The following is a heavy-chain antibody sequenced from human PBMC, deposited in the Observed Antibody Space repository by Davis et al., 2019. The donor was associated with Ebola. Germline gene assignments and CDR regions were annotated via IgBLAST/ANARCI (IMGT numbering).Heavy chain of an antibody. D-gene: IGHD6-13*01. J-gene: IGHJ4*02. CDR2: IIPIFATA. CDR3: ARGAQQPVLLPCFDY. V-gene: IGHV1-69*13. CDR1: GGTFSSYA. Sequence: SVKVSCKASGGTFSSYAISWVRQAPGQGLEWMGGIIPIFATADYAQKFQGRVTITADESTSTAYMELSSLRSEDTAVYYCARGAQQPVLLPCFDYWGQGTLVTVSS.